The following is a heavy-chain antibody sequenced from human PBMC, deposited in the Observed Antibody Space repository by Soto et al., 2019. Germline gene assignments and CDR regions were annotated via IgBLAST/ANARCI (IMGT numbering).Heavy chain of an antibody. CDR3: ARDRNTMVRGVIITPYGMDV. Sequence: QVQLVQSGAEVKKPGASVKVSCKASGYTFTSYAMHWVRQAPGQRLEWMGWINAGNGNTKYSQTFQGRVTITRDTSASTAYMELSSLRSEDTAVYYCARDRNTMVRGVIITPYGMDVWGQGTTVTVSS. CDR2: INAGNGNT. CDR1: GYTFTSYA. J-gene: IGHJ6*02. V-gene: IGHV1-3*01. D-gene: IGHD3-10*01.